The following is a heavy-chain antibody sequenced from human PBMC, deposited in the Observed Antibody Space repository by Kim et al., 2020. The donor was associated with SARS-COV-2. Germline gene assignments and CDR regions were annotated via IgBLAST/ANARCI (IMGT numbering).Heavy chain of an antibody. CDR2: IYYSGST. D-gene: IGHD3-16*01. CDR3: ARHGTYWGYYGMDV. J-gene: IGHJ6*02. Sequence: SETLSLTCTVSGGSISSSSYYWGWIRQPPGKGLEWIGSIYYSGSTYYNPSLKSRVTISVDTSKNQFSLKLSSVTAADTAVYYCARHGTYWGYYGMDVWGQGTTVTVSS. V-gene: IGHV4-39*01. CDR1: GGSISSSSYY.